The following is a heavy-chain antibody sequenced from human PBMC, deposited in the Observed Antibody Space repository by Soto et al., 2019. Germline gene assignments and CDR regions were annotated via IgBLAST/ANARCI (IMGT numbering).Heavy chain of an antibody. J-gene: IGHJ4*02. CDR2: IYYSGST. Sequence: NPSETLSLTCTVSGGSISSSSYYWGWIRQPPGKGLEWIGSIYYSGSTYYNPTLKSRVTISVDTSKNQFSLKLSSVTAADTAVYYCARHHHYDFWSGYTGADYWGQGTLVTVSS. CDR1: GGSISSSSYY. D-gene: IGHD3-3*01. CDR3: ARHHHYDFWSGYTGADY. V-gene: IGHV4-39*01.